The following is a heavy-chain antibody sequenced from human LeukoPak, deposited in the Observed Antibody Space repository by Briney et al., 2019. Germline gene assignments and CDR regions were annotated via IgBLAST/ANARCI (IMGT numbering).Heavy chain of an antibody. Sequence: PGGSLRLSCAASGFTFSGSAMHWVRQASGKGLEWVGRIRSKANSYATAYAASVKGRFTISRDDSKNTAYLQMNSLKTEDTAVYYCARVGSGWGEIDYWGQGTLVTVSS. CDR2: IRSKANSYAT. V-gene: IGHV3-73*01. CDR1: GFTFSGSA. D-gene: IGHD6-19*01. J-gene: IGHJ4*02. CDR3: ARVGSGWGEIDY.